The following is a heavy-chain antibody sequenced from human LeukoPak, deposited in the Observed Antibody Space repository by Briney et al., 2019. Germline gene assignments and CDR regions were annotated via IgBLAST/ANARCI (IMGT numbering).Heavy chain of an antibody. Sequence: SETLSLTCTVSGIFINTYYWSWIRQPPGKGLEWIGYVHHTGSADYNPSLRSRVTISLDTSKNQFSLKLTSATAADTAVYYCARDSWDYIAMDVWGPGTTVIVSS. V-gene: IGHV4-59*01. J-gene: IGHJ6*02. CDR2: VHHTGSA. CDR3: ARDSWDYIAMDV. CDR1: GIFINTYY. D-gene: IGHD4/OR15-4a*01.